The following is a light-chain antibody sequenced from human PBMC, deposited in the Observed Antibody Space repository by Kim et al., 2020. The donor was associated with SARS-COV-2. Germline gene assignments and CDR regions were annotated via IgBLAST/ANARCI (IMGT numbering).Light chain of an antibody. Sequence: DIQMTQSPSTLSASVGDRVTISCRASQTINTWLAWYQQKPGKAPKVLIYKASSLESGVPSRFSGSGSGTEYTLTISSLQPDDFATYFCQQYHTFPWTFGQGTKVDIK. CDR2: KAS. CDR1: QTINTW. J-gene: IGKJ1*01. V-gene: IGKV1-5*03. CDR3: QQYHTFPWT.